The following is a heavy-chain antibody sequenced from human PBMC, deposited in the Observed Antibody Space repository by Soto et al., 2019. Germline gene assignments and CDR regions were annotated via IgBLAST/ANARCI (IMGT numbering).Heavy chain of an antibody. CDR2: IDPSDSYT. V-gene: IGHV5-10-1*01. CDR3: ASSPRGYCSSTSCRELGNYYGMDV. Sequence: RGASLKVCWTGSGYVFTSYCISWVRQMPGKGLEWMGRIDPSDSYTNYSPSFQGHVTISADKSISTAYLQWSSLKASDTAMYYCASSPRGYCSSTSCRELGNYYGMDVWGQGTTVT. D-gene: IGHD2-2*01. J-gene: IGHJ6*02. CDR1: GYVFTSYC.